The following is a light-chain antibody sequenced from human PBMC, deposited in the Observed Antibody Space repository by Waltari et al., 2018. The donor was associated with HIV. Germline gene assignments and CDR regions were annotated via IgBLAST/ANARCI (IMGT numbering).Light chain of an antibody. V-gene: IGLV3-10*01. J-gene: IGLJ7*01. CDR2: EDN. Sequence: SYELTQPPSVSVSPGQTARTTCSGDALPSTYAFWYQQKSGQAPVLVIYEDNRRPSGIPERFSGSSSGTMATLTISGAQVEDEGDYYCYSTDDSGNPLAVFGGGTQLTVL. CDR1: ALPSTY. CDR3: YSTDDSGNPLAV.